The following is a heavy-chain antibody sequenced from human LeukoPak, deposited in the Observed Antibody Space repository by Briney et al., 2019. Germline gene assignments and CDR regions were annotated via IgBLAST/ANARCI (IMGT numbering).Heavy chain of an antibody. V-gene: IGHV3-30*04. CDR3: ARGVGATNY. CDR1: GFTFSSYA. D-gene: IGHD1-26*01. CDR2: ISYDGSNK. J-gene: IGHJ4*02. Sequence: GGSLRLSCAASGFTFSSYAMHWVRQAPGKGLEWVAVISYDGSNKYYADSVKGRFTISRDNSKNTLYLQMNSLRAEDTAVYYCARGVGATNYWGQGTLVTVSS.